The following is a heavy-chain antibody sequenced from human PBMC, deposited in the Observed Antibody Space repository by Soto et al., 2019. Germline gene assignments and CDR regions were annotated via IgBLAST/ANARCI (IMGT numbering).Heavy chain of an antibody. D-gene: IGHD3-10*01. J-gene: IGHJ3*02. V-gene: IGHV1-18*01. Sequence: QGQLVQSGAEVKKPGASVKVSCKASGYTFTSHGLTWVRQAPGQGLEWMGWISAYKGRTDYAQRVQGRVTMTTDTSTSTAYMELRSLRSDDTAVYYCARGVINDAFDIWGQGTMVTVSS. CDR3: ARGVINDAFDI. CDR2: ISAYKGRT. CDR1: GYTFTSHG.